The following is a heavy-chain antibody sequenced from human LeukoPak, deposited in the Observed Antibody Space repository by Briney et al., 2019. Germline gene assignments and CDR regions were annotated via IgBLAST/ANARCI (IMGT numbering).Heavy chain of an antibody. CDR1: GESFSGYY. V-gene: IGHV4-34*01. D-gene: IGHD3-3*01. CDR2: INHSGST. CDR3: ARYYYDFWSGYYKSGDNNWFDP. Sequence: PSETLSLTCAVYGESFSGYYWSWIHQPPGKGLEWIGEINHSGSTNYNPSLKSRVTISVDTSKNQFSLKLSSVTAADTAVYYCARYYYDFWSGYYKSGDNNWFDPWGQGTLVTVSS. J-gene: IGHJ5*02.